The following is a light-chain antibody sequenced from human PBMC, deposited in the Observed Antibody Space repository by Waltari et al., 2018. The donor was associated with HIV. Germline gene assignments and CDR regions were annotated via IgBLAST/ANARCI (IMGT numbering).Light chain of an antibody. CDR3: QQLNSYPIT. V-gene: IGKV1-9*01. CDR2: AAS. Sequence: DIQLTQSPSFLSASVGDRVTITCRASQGISSYLAWYQQKPGKAPKLLIYAASALQSGVPSRFSVSGSGTVFTLTISSLQPEDFATYYCQQLNSYPITFGQGTRLEIK. CDR1: QGISSY. J-gene: IGKJ5*01.